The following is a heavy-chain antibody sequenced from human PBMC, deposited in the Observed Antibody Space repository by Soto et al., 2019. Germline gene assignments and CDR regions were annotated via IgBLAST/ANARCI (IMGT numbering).Heavy chain of an antibody. D-gene: IGHD3-22*01. J-gene: IGHJ3*02. Sequence: QVQLVQSGAEVKKPGASVKVSCKVSGYTLTELSMHWVRQAPGKGLEWMGGFDPEDGETIYAQKFQGRVTMTEDTSTDTAYMELSSLRSEDTAVYYCATKFIRVVVISDAFDIWGQGTMVTVSS. CDR1: GYTLTELS. V-gene: IGHV1-24*01. CDR3: ATKFIRVVVISDAFDI. CDR2: FDPEDGET.